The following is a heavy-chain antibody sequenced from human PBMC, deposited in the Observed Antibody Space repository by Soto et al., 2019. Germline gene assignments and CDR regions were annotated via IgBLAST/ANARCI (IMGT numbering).Heavy chain of an antibody. CDR1: GFTFKESA. Sequence: VRLLEAGGGLKQAGGSLRLSCAASGFTFKESAMNWVRQAPGKGLGWVASISDTGASTWYAESVRGRLSISRDNSKNTLYLQMNSLRGEDTAVYYCGKGRGSGWAWYFDNWGQGTLVTVSS. CDR3: GKGRGSGWAWYFDN. D-gene: IGHD6-19*01. V-gene: IGHV3-23*01. J-gene: IGHJ4*02. CDR2: ISDTGAST.